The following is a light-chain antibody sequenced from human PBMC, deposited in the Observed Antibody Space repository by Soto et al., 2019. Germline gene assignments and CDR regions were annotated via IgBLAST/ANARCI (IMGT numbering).Light chain of an antibody. CDR2: EVS. CDR1: SSDVGGYNY. Sequence: QSVLTQPASVSGSPGQSITISCTGTSSDVGGYNYVSWYQQHPGKAPKLMIYEVSHRPSGVSDRFSASKSGNTASLTISGLLAEDEADYYCSSYTSISTYVFGTGTKLTVL. CDR3: SSYTSISTYV. V-gene: IGLV2-14*01. J-gene: IGLJ1*01.